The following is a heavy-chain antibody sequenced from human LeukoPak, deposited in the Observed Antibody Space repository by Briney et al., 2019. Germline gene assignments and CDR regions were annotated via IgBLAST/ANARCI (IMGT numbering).Heavy chain of an antibody. V-gene: IGHV3-7*01. CDR3: ARDIRSVRGVFDY. Sequence: GGSLRLSCAASGFTFSSYAMSWVRQAPGKGLEWVANIKQDGSEKYYVDSVKGRFTISRDNAKNSLYLQMNSLRAEDTAVYYCARDIRSVRGVFDYWGQGTLVTVSS. CDR1: GFTFSSYA. D-gene: IGHD3-10*01. CDR2: IKQDGSEK. J-gene: IGHJ4*02.